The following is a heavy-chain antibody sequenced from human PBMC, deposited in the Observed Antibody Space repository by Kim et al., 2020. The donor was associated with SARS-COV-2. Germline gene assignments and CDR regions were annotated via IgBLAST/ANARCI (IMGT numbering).Heavy chain of an antibody. CDR3: AAGRMATRGLFDY. Sequence: YAQKFQERVTITRDMPTSTAYMELSSLRSEDTAVYYCAAGRMATRGLFDYWGQGTLVTVSS. J-gene: IGHJ4*02. V-gene: IGHV1-58*01.